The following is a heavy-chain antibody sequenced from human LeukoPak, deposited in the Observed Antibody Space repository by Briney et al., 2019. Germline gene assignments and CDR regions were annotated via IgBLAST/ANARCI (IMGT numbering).Heavy chain of an antibody. CDR3: ARVYCSGGSCYFDY. D-gene: IGHD2-15*01. CDR1: GGSISSGSYY. CDR2: IYTSGST. Sequence: SETLYLTCTVSGGSISSGSYYWSWIRQPAGKGLEWIGRIYTSGSTNYNPSLKSRVTISVDTSKNQFSLKLSSVTAADTAVYYCARVYCSGGSCYFDYWGQGTLVTVSS. J-gene: IGHJ4*02. V-gene: IGHV4-61*02.